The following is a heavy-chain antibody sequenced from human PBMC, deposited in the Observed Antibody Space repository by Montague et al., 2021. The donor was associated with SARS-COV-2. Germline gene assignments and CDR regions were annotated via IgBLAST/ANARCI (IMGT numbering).Heavy chain of an antibody. V-gene: IGHV4-61*02. CDR3: ARVRWGEAARGHFYYGMDV. J-gene: IGHJ6*02. CDR2: VYITGST. Sequence: TLSLTCTVSGGSFSSRSYYWSWIRQSAGKGLEFIGRVYITGSTNYNPSLESRVTTSIDTSKNQFSLKLSSVTAADTAVYYCARVRWGEAARGHFYYGMDVWGQGTTVTVSS. CDR1: GGSFSSRSYY. D-gene: IGHD6-6*01.